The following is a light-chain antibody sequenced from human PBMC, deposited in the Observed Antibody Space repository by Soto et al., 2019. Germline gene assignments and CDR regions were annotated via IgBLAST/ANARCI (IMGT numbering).Light chain of an antibody. CDR1: KLGDKY. Sequence: SYELTQPPSVSVSPGQTASITCSGDKLGDKYACWYQQKPGQSPVLVIYQDSKRPSGIPERFSGSNSGNTATLTISGTQAMEESDYYCQAWDSRTEVFGGGTKLTVL. CDR2: QDS. J-gene: IGLJ2*01. CDR3: QAWDSRTEV. V-gene: IGLV3-1*01.